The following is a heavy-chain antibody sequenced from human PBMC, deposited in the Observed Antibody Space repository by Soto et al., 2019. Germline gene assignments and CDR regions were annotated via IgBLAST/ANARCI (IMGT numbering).Heavy chain of an antibody. J-gene: IGHJ4*02. CDR2: ISGSGGST. V-gene: IGHV3-23*01. D-gene: IGHD2-2*01. CDR1: GFTFSSYA. CDR3: AKELGYCRSTSCYEDLDY. Sequence: GGSLRLSCAASGFTFSSYAMSWVRQAPGKGLEWASAISGSGGSTYYADSVKGRFTISRDNSKNTLYLQMNSLRAEDTAVYYCAKELGYCRSTSCYEDLDYWGQGTLVTVSS.